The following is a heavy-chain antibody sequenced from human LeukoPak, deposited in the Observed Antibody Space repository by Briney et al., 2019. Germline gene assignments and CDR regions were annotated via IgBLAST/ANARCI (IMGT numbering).Heavy chain of an antibody. CDR2: IYYSGST. CDR3: ARRLLWFGEAGWFDP. Sequence: SETLSLTCTVSGGSISSYYWSWIRQPPGKGLEWIGYIYYSGSTNYNPSLKSRVTISVDTSKNQLSLKLSSVTAADTAVYYCARRLLWFGEAGWFDPWGQGTLVTVSS. D-gene: IGHD3-10*01. J-gene: IGHJ5*02. V-gene: IGHV4-59*01. CDR1: GGSISSYY.